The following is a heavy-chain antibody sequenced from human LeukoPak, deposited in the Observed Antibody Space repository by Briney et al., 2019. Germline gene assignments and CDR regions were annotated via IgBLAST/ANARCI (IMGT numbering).Heavy chain of an antibody. Sequence: GGTLRLSCAASGFTFSNYAMSWVRQAPGKGLEWVSTFSGSGDSTYYADSVKGRFTISRDNSKNTLYLQMNSLRAEDMAIYYCAKPLIAVAGTLYFDYWGQGTLVTVSS. V-gene: IGHV3-23*01. CDR3: AKPLIAVAGTLYFDY. J-gene: IGHJ4*02. D-gene: IGHD6-19*01. CDR1: GFTFSNYA. CDR2: FSGSGDST.